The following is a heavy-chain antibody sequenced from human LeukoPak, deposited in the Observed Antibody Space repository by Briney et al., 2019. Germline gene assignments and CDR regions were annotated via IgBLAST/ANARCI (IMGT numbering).Heavy chain of an antibody. J-gene: IGHJ3*02. D-gene: IGHD4-17*01. V-gene: IGHV4-31*03. CDR3: AREGDTVTDAFDI. CDR2: IYYSGST. Sequence: SETLSLTCTVSGGSISSGGYYWSWIRQHPGKGLEWIGYIYYSGSTYYNPSLKSRVTISVDTSKNQFSLKLRSVTAADTAVYYCAREGDTVTDAFDIWGQGTMVTVSS. CDR1: GGSISSGGYY.